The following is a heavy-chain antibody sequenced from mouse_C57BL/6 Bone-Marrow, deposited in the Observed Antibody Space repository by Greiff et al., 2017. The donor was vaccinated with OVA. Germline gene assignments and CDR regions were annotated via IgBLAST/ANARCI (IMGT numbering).Heavy chain of an antibody. J-gene: IGHJ1*03. D-gene: IGHD1-1*01. V-gene: IGHV14-4*01. Sequence: VQLQQSGAELVRPGASVKLSCTASGFNIKDDYMHWVKQRPEQGLEWIGWIDPENGDTEYASKFQGKATITADTSSNTAYLQLSSLTSEDTAVYYCTTIYSYGSSYSYWYFDVWCTGTTVTVSS. CDR1: GFNIKDDY. CDR3: TTIYSYGSSYSYWYFDV. CDR2: IDPENGDT.